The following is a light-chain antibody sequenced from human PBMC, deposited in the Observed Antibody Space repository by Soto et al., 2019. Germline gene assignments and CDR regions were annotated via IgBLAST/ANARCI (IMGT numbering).Light chain of an antibody. CDR2: SNN. CDR3: AAWDDSLNSDV. J-gene: IGLJ1*01. Sequence: QSVLTQPPSASGTPGQRVTISCSGSSSNIGRSTVNWYQQLPGTAPTLLIYSNNQRPSGVPDRFSGSRSGTSASLAVSGLQSEDEADYYCAAWDDSLNSDVFGTGTKLTVL. V-gene: IGLV1-44*01. CDR1: SSNIGRST.